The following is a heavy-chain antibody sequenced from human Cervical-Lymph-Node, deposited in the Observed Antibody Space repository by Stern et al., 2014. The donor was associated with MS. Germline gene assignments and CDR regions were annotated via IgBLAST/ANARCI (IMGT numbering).Heavy chain of an antibody. J-gene: IGHJ4*02. CDR2: ITTSGGAA. V-gene: IGHV3-23*04. CDR3: AKVFRWTALDY. CDR1: GFTFSNYA. Sequence: EVQLVESGGGLVQPGGSLRLSCAASGFTFSNYAMSWVRQAPGKGLEWVSSITTSGGAAYYADSVKGRFTISRDNFKNTLYLQMNSLSADDTAVYYCAKVFRWTALDYWGQGSLVTVSS. D-gene: IGHD3/OR15-3a*01.